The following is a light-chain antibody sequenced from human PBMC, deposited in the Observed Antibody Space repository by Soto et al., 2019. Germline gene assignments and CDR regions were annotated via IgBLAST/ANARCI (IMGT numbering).Light chain of an antibody. Sequence: EVVMTQSPATLSVSPGERATLSCRASQSVTSNYLAWYQQKPGQAPRLLIYGASTRVPGIPARFSGSGSGTEFTLTIGSLQSEDFAVYYCQQYYTWPRSFGGGTKVEI. CDR1: QSVTSN. CDR3: QQYYTWPRS. CDR2: GAS. V-gene: IGKV3-15*01. J-gene: IGKJ4*01.